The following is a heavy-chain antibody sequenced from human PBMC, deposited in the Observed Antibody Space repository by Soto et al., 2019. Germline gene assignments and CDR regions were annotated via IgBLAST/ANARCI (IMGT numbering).Heavy chain of an antibody. CDR3: ARRISPDY. CDR1: GYTFTSYT. V-gene: IGHV1-3*01. Sequence: ASVKVSCKASGYTFTSYTVHWVRQAPGQRLEWMGWIHAGNGNTKYSQRFQDRVTITRDTSASTVFMELSSLTFEDTAVYYCARRISPDYWGQGTLGTVSS. D-gene: IGHD1-20*01. J-gene: IGHJ4*02. CDR2: IHAGNGNT.